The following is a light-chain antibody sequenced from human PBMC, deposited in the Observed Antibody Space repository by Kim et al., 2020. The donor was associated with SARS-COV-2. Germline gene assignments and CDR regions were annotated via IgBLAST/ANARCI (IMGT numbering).Light chain of an antibody. Sequence: SYELTQPPSVPVTPGQTASITCSGDKLGDKYACWYQQKPGQSPVLVIYQDSKRPSGIPERFSGSNSGNTATLTISGTQAMDEADYYCQAWDSSIVVFGGGTQLTFL. CDR2: QDS. CDR3: QAWDSSIVV. J-gene: IGLJ2*01. CDR1: KLGDKY. V-gene: IGLV3-1*01.